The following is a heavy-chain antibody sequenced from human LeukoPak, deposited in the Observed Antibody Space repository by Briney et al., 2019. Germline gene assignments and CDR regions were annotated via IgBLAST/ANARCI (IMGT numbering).Heavy chain of an antibody. V-gene: IGHV3-66*01. D-gene: IGHD2-21*01. J-gene: IGHJ4*02. CDR3: ARDRSELCSDY. CDR2: IYSDDST. CDR1: GFTVSNNY. Sequence: GGFLRLSCAASGFTVSNNYMSWVRQAPGKGLEWVSVIYSDDSTYYADSVKSRFTISRDNSKNTLYLQMNSLRAEDTAVYYCARDRSELCSDYWGQGTLVTVSS.